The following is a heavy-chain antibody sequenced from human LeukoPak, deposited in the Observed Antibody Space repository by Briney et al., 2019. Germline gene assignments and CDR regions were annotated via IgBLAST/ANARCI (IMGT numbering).Heavy chain of an antibody. CDR1: GFTVSSNY. D-gene: IGHD2-2*01. CDR3: ASQYCSSTSCYPFGGYYYYGMDV. CDR2: IYSGGST. V-gene: IGHV3-53*01. J-gene: IGHJ6*02. Sequence: PGGSLRLSCAASGFTVSSNYMSWVRQAPGKGLEWVSVIYSGGSTYYADSVKGRFTISRDNSKNTLYLQMNSLRAEDTAVYYCASQYCSSTSCYPFGGYYYYGMDVWGQGTTVTVSS.